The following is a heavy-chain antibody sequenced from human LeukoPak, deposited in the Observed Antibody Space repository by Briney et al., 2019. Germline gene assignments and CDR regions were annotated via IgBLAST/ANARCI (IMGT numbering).Heavy chain of an antibody. J-gene: IGHJ6*04. CDR2: IKSKTDGGTT. CDR1: GFTFSNAW. Sequence: GGSLRLSCAASGFTFSNAWMSWVRQAPGKGLEWVGRIKSKTDGGTTDYAAPVKGRFAISRDDSKNTLYLRMNSLKTEDTAVYYCTTASGYAWYYYYYYGMDVWGKGTTVTVSS. CDR3: TTASGYAWYYYYYYGMDV. D-gene: IGHD5-12*01. V-gene: IGHV3-15*01.